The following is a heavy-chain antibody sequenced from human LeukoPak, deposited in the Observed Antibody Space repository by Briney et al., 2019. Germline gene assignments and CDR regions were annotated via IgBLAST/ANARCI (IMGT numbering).Heavy chain of an antibody. D-gene: IGHD6-13*01. J-gene: IGHJ4*02. CDR2: INHSGST. CDR1: GGSFSGYY. CDR3: ARGSWAAAAHFDY. Sequence: SETLSLTCAVHGGSFSGYYWSWIRQPPGKGLEWIGEINHSGSTNYNPSLKSRVTISVDTSKNQFSLKLSSVTAADTAVYYCARGSWAAAAHFDYWGQGTLVTVSS. V-gene: IGHV4-34*01.